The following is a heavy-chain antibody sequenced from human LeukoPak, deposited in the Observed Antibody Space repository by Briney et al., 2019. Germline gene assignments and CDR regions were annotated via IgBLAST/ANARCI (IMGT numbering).Heavy chain of an antibody. Sequence: GGSLRLSCAASGFTFSSYSMNWVRQAPGKGLEWVSSISTSSSYIYYADSVKGRFTISRDNAKNSLYLQMDSLRAEDTAVYYCARDRWLQSQRYFDYWGQGILVTVSS. V-gene: IGHV3-21*01. CDR2: ISTSSSYI. J-gene: IGHJ4*02. CDR1: GFTFSSYS. D-gene: IGHD5-24*01. CDR3: ARDRWLQSQRYFDY.